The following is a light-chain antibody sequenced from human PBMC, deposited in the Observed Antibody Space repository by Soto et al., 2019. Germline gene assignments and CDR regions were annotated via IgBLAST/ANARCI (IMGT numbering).Light chain of an antibody. Sequence: SVLTQPASVSGSPGQSITISCTGTSSDVGNYKYVSWYQQHPGKAPKLMIYEVSNRPSGVSNRFSGSKSGNTASLTISGLQAEEEPDYYCFSYTSRGTYVFGTGTKVTV. CDR2: EVS. CDR1: SSDVGNYKY. J-gene: IGLJ1*01. V-gene: IGLV2-14*01. CDR3: FSYTSRGTYV.